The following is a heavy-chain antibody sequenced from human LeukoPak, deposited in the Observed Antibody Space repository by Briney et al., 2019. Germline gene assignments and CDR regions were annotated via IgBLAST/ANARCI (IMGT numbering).Heavy chain of an antibody. V-gene: IGHV3-7*03. Sequence: GGSLRLSCAASEFTFSSYWMSWVRQAPGKGLEWVANIKQDGNERHYVDSVKDRFTISRDNAKNSLYLQMNSLRAEDTAVYYCARVGIAVTHDALNTWGQGTMVTVSS. CDR3: ARVGIAVTHDALNT. CDR2: IKQDGNER. D-gene: IGHD6-19*01. J-gene: IGHJ3*02. CDR1: EFTFSSYW.